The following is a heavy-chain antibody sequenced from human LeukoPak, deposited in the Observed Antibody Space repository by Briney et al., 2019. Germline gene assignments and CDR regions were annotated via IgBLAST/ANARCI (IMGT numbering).Heavy chain of an antibody. J-gene: IGHJ4*02. Sequence: SETLSLTCTVSGGSISSYYWSWIRQPPGKGLEWIGYIYYSGSTNYNPSLKSRVTISVDTSKNQFSLKLSSVTAADTAVYYCARGLYIAAAQYGYWGQGTLVTVSS. D-gene: IGHD6-13*01. CDR2: IYYSGST. CDR3: ARGLYIAAAQYGY. V-gene: IGHV4-59*01. CDR1: GGSISSYY.